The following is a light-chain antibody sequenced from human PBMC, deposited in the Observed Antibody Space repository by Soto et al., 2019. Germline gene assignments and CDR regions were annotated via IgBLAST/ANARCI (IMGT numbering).Light chain of an antibody. V-gene: IGLV1-51*01. J-gene: IGLJ3*02. CDR2: DNN. CDR3: GTWAGSVSAVV. CDR1: SSNIGRNY. Sequence: QSVLTQPPSVSAAPGQKVTISCSGSSSNIGRNYVSWYQQLPGTAPKLLIYDNNKRPSGIPDRFSGSKSGTSATLGITGLQTGDEADYYCGTWAGSVSAVVFGGGTKLTVL.